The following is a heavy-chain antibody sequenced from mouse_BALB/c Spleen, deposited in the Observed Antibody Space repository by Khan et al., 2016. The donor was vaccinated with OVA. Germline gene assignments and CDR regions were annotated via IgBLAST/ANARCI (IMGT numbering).Heavy chain of an antibody. CDR3: ARVYGGDFDY. J-gene: IGHJ2*01. D-gene: IGHD1-1*01. Sequence: EVKLEESGPGLVKPSQSLSPICTVTGYSITTDYSWNWIRQFPGNKLEWMGYIIYSGNTKNNPSLKSRISITRDTTKNQFFLQLKSVTTEDTARYYCARVYGGDFDYWGQGTTLTVSS. CDR2: IIYSGNT. CDR1: GYSITTDYS. V-gene: IGHV3-2*02.